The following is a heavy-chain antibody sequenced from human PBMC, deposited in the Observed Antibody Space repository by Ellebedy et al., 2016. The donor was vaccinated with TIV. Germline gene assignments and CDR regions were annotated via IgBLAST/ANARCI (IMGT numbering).Heavy chain of an antibody. Sequence: SETLSLXXTVSGGSINSGSYYWSWIRQPAGKGLEWIGRIYSDGSTNYNPSLKRRVTMSVDTSKNHFSLNLRFVTAADTAVYYCAKLGVTSYTRDYWGQGTLVTVSS. CDR2: IYSDGST. D-gene: IGHD3-9*01. J-gene: IGHJ4*02. CDR3: AKLGVTSYTRDY. V-gene: IGHV4-61*02. CDR1: GGSINSGSYY.